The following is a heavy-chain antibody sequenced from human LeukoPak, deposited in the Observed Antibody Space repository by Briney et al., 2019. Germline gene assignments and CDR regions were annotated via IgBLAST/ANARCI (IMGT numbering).Heavy chain of an antibody. D-gene: IGHD5-24*01. CDR1: GGSISSYY. Sequence: KSSETLSLTCTVSGGSISSYYWSWIRQPPGKGLEWIAYMYYSGSTNYNPSLKSRVTISVDTSKNQFSLKLSSVTAADTAVYYCARDDGYNFWYFDYWGQGTLVTVSS. CDR3: ARDDGYNFWYFDY. V-gene: IGHV4-59*01. J-gene: IGHJ4*02. CDR2: MYYSGST.